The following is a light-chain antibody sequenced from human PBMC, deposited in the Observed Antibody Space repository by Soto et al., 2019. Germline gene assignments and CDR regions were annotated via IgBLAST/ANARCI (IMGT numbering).Light chain of an antibody. Sequence: AIRMTQSPSSFSASTGDRVTITCPASQGISSYLAWYQQKPGKAPKLLIYAASTLQSGVPSRFSGSGSGTDFTLTISCLQSEDFATYYCQQYYSYPPYTFGQGTKLEIK. CDR1: QGISSY. CDR2: AAS. V-gene: IGKV1-8*01. J-gene: IGKJ2*01. CDR3: QQYYSYPPYT.